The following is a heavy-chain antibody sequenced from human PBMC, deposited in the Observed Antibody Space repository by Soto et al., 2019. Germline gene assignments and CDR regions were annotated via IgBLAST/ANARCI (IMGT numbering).Heavy chain of an antibody. CDR3: AKQAGYSSDPFDY. CDR1: GFTFSNYA. Sequence: EVLLLESGGGLVQPGGSLRLSCAASGFTFSNYAMSWVRQAPGKGLEWVSIISGGGGTTYYADSVKGRFTISRENSKNRVHLQINSLRVEDTAVYYCAKQAGYSSDPFDYWGQGTLVAVSS. V-gene: IGHV3-23*01. D-gene: IGHD6-19*01. J-gene: IGHJ4*02. CDR2: ISGGGGTT.